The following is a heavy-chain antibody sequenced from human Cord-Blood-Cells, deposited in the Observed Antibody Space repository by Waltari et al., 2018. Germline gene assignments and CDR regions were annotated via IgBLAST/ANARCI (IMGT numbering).Heavy chain of an antibody. V-gene: IGHV1-69*01. J-gene: IGHJ4*02. D-gene: IGHD2-15*01. Sequence: QVQLVQSGAEGKKPGSSVKGSCKASGGTFSSYAISWVRQAPGQGLEWMGGIIPIFGTANYAQKFQGRVTITADESTSTAYMELSSLRSEDTAVYYCARVPAYYCSGGSCYFDYWGQGTLVTVSS. CDR1: GGTFSSYA. CDR3: ARVPAYYCSGGSCYFDY. CDR2: IIPIFGTA.